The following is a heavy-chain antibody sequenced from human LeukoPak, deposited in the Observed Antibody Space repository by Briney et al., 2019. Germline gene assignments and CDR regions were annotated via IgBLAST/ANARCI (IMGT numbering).Heavy chain of an antibody. V-gene: IGHV3-15*01. D-gene: IGHD3-10*01. J-gene: IGHJ4*02. Sequence: GGSLRLSCAASGFTFSNAWMSWVRQAPGKGLEWVGRIKSKTDGGTTDYAAPVKGRITISRDDSKNTLYLQMNSLKTEDTAVYYCTMHYYGSGSYNSFDYWGQGTLVTVSS. CDR2: IKSKTDGGTT. CDR3: TMHYYGSGSYNSFDY. CDR1: GFTFSNAW.